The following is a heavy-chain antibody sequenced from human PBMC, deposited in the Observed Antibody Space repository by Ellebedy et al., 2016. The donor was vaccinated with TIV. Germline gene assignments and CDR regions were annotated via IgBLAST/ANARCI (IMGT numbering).Heavy chain of an antibody. J-gene: IGHJ4*02. D-gene: IGHD6-19*01. V-gene: IGHV3-7*01. Sequence: GESLKISCAASGFTFSRYWMSWVRQAPGKGLEWVANINQAASEINYVDSVKGRFTISRDNAKNSLYLQMNSLRAEDTAVYYCARDIGSGWYYYWGQGTLVTVSS. CDR1: GFTFSRYW. CDR2: INQAASEI. CDR3: ARDIGSGWYYY.